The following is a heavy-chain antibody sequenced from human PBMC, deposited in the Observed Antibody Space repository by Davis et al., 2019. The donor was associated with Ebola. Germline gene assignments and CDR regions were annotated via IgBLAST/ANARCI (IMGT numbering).Heavy chain of an antibody. J-gene: IGHJ5*02. CDR2: IYWDDDK. CDR1: GFSLSSSGVG. V-gene: IGHV2-5*02. D-gene: IGHD2-2*01. CDR3: AHYTRFCSSAACPSWFDP. Sequence: SGPTLVKPTQILTLTCTFSGFSLSSSGVGVGWIRQTPGKALEWLAFIYWDDDKRYSPSLKSRLSITKDTSNNQVVLRMTNMDPVDTATYFCAHYTRFCSSAACPSWFDPWGQGTLVTVSS.